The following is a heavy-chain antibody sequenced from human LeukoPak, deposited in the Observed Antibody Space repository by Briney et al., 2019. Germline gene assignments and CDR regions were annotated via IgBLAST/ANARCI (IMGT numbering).Heavy chain of an antibody. D-gene: IGHD5-18*01. CDR2: INSDGSST. Sequence: GGSLRLSCAASGFTFSSYWMHWFRQAPGKGLVWVSRINSDGSSTSYADSVKGRFTISRDNAKNTLYLQMNSLRAEDTAVYYCARGKSGCSPANWFDPWGQGTLVTVSS. CDR3: ARGKSGCSPANWFDP. CDR1: GFTFSSYW. J-gene: IGHJ5*02. V-gene: IGHV3-74*01.